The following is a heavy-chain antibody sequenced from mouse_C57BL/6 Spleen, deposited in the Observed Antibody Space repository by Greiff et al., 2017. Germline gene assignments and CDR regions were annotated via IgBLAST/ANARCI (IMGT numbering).Heavy chain of an antibody. J-gene: IGHJ2*01. D-gene: IGHD1-1*01. V-gene: IGHV1-26*01. CDR1: GYTFTDYY. CDR2: INPNNGGT. CDR3: AFTPVVATDY. Sequence: EVQLQQSGPELVKPGASVKISCKASGYTFTDYYMNWVKQSHGKCLEWIGDINPNNGGTSYNQKFKGKATLTVDKSSSTAYMELRSLTSEDSAVYYCAFTPVVATDYWGQGTTLTVSS.